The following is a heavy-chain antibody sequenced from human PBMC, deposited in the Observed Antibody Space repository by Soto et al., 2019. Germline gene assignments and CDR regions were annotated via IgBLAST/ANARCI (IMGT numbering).Heavy chain of an antibody. CDR3: ATAEVDY. Sequence: SLRLSCAVAGYTFANHWMHWVRQAPGKGLEWVSRMNSDGSLINYADSVKGRFTVSRDNARNTLYLQMNSLRVEDTAVYYCATAEVDYWGPGTLVTVSS. V-gene: IGHV3-74*01. CDR1: GYTFANHW. CDR2: MNSDGSLI. J-gene: IGHJ4*02.